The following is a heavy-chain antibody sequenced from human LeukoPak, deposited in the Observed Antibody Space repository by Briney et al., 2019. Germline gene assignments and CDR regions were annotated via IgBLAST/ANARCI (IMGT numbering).Heavy chain of an antibody. Sequence: SETLSLTYAVYGGSFSDYYWSWIRQPPGKGLEWIGEINHSGTTNYNPSLKSRVTMSVDTSNNQFSLKLSSVTAADTAVFYCATSAWVAGPWLDPWGQGTLVTVSS. D-gene: IGHD6-19*01. CDR2: INHSGTT. CDR3: ATSAWVAGPWLDP. CDR1: GGSFSDYY. J-gene: IGHJ5*02. V-gene: IGHV4-34*01.